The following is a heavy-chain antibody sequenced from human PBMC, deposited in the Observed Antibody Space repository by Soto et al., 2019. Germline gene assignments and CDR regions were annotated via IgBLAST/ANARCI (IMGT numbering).Heavy chain of an antibody. V-gene: IGHV1-46*01. CDR3: ARVEGSAADPGD. CDR1: GYTFTSYY. CDR2: IRPDSGRT. D-gene: IGHD2-15*01. J-gene: IGHJ4*02. Sequence: QVVMVQSGAEVKKPGASVTLSCKTSGYTFTSYYVHWVRQAPGRGLEWMGLIRPDSGRTDYAQKFQGRVTMTRDTPTTTVYMNLNNLRSDDTAVYYCARVEGSAADPGDWGQGTLITVSS.